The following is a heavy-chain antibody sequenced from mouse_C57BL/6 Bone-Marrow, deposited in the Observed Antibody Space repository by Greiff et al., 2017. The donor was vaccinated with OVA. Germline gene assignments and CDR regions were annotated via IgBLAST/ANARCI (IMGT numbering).Heavy chain of an antibody. Sequence: VQLQQPGAELVRPGSSVKLSCKASGYTFTSYWMHWVKQRPIQGLEWIGNIDPSDSETHYNQKFKDKATLTVDKSSSTAYMQLSSLTSEDSAVYYCAIFYYDYDYYYAMDYWGQGTSVTVSS. V-gene: IGHV1-52*01. CDR3: AIFYYDYDYYYAMDY. CDR1: GYTFTSYW. CDR2: IDPSDSET. J-gene: IGHJ4*01. D-gene: IGHD2-4*01.